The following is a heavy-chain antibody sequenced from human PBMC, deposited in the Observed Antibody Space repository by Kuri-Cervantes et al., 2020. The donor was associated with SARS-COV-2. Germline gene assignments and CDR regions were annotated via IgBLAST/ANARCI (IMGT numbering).Heavy chain of an antibody. J-gene: IGHJ5*02. CDR1: GGSISSYY. V-gene: IGHV4-59*01. D-gene: IGHD4-17*01. CDR3: ARGGYGDYLS. Sequence: SEALSLTCTVSGGSISSYYWSWIRQPPGKGLEWIGYIYYSGSTNYNPSLKSRVTISVDASKNQFSLKLSSVTAADTAVYYCARGGYGDYLSWGQGTLVTVSS. CDR2: IYYSGST.